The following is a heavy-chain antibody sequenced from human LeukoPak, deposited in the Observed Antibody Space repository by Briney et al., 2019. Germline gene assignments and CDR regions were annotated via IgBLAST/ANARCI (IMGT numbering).Heavy chain of an antibody. CDR2: ISYDGSNK. CDR3: AKDLHGEQDLGY. V-gene: IGHV3-30*18. D-gene: IGHD4-17*01. CDR1: GFTFSSYG. J-gene: IGHJ4*02. Sequence: PGRSLRLSCAASGFTFSSYGMHWVRQAPGKGLEWVAVISYDGSNKYYADSVKGRFTISRDNSKNTLYLQMNSLRAEDTAVHYCAKDLHGEQDLGYWGQGTLVTVSS.